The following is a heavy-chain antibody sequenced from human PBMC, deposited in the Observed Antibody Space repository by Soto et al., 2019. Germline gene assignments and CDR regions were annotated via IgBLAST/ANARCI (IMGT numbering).Heavy chain of an antibody. CDR3: ARERYYDSSVEPGDYFDY. CDR1: GFTFSSYG. J-gene: IGHJ4*02. V-gene: IGHV3-33*01. CDR2: IWYDGSNK. Sequence: QVQLVESGGGVVQPGRSLRLSCAASGFTFSSYGMHWVRHAPGKGLEWVAVIWYDGSNKYYADSVKGRFTISRDNSKNTLYLQMNSLRAEDTAVYYCARERYYDSSVEPGDYFDYWGQGTLVTVSS. D-gene: IGHD3-22*01.